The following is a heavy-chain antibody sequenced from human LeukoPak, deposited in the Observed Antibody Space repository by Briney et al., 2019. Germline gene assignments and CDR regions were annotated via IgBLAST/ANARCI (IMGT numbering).Heavy chain of an antibody. Sequence: GGSLRLSCAASGFTFSSYWMNWVRQAPGKGLEWVANIKQDGSEKYYVDSVRGRFTISRDNAKNSLYLQMNSLRVEDTAVYYCARGASAMTAFSFDYWGQGTLVTVSS. D-gene: IGHD2-21*02. J-gene: IGHJ4*02. CDR1: GFTFSSYW. CDR3: ARGASAMTAFSFDY. V-gene: IGHV3-7*01. CDR2: IKQDGSEK.